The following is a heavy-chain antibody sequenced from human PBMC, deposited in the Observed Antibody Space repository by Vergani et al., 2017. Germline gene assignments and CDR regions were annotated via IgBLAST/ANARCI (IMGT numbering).Heavy chain of an antibody. V-gene: IGHV1-69*11. D-gene: IGHD2-15*01. CDR2: IIPTLGTA. CDR3: ASEYCSGGSCYRFSYLQH. Sequence: QVQLVQSGAEVKKPGSSVKVSCKASGGTFRSYDISWVRQAPGQGLEWMGRIIPTLGTADYAQKFQGRVTIIADEFTSTAYMELSSLRSEDTAVYYCASEYCSGGSCYRFSYLQHWGQGTLVIVSS. CDR1: GGTFRSYD. J-gene: IGHJ1*01.